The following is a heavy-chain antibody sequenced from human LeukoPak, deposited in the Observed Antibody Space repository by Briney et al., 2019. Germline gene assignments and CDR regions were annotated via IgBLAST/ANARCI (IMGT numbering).Heavy chain of an antibody. V-gene: IGHV1-18*01. CDR2: ISAYNGNT. Sequence: ASVKVSCKASGYTFTSSGITWVRQAPGQGLDWMGWISAYNGNTNYAQKLQGRVTMTTDTSTSTAYMELRSLRSDDTAVYYCARDSVVVPAAAYYYYMDVWGKGTTVTVSS. J-gene: IGHJ6*03. CDR1: GYTFTSSG. CDR3: ARDSVVVPAAAYYYYMDV. D-gene: IGHD2-2*01.